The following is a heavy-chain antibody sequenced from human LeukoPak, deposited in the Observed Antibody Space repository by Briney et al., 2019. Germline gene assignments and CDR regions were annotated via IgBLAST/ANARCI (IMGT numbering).Heavy chain of an antibody. J-gene: IGHJ4*02. D-gene: IGHD7-27*01. V-gene: IGHV3-23*01. Sequence: GGSLRLSCAASGFTFSSYTMSWVRQAPGKGLEWVSTITTSDGNTYHADSVKGRFTVSRDNSKNTLFPQMNSLRAEDTAVYYCAKDGGLWVSAHWGDSWGRGTLVTVSS. CDR2: ITTSDGNT. CDR1: GFTFSSYT. CDR3: AKDGGLWVSAHWGDS.